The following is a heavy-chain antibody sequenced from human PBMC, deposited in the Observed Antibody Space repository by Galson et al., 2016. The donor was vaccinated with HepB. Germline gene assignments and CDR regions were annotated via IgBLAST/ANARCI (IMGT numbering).Heavy chain of an antibody. CDR2: IIPIFATA. V-gene: IGHV1-69*13. CDR3: AKMAGAARGAFDF. CDR1: GGTFRSYD. Sequence: SVKVSCKDHGGTFRSYDLHWVREAPGQGLEWMGGIIPIFATANYAQKFQGRVTITADESTSTGYMELRSLTFEDTGIYYCAKMAGAARGAFDFWGQGTMVTVS. J-gene: IGHJ3*01. D-gene: IGHD6-25*01.